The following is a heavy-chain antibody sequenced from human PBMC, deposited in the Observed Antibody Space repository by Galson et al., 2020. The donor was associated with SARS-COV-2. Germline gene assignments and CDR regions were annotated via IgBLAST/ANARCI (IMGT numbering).Heavy chain of an antibody. CDR2: ISSSSSYI. D-gene: IGHD6-13*01. CDR1: GFTFSSYS. Sequence: GGSLRLSCAASGFTFSSYSMNWVRQAPGKGLEWVSSISSSSSYIYYADSEKGRFTISRDNAKNSLYLQMNSLRAEDTAVYYCATIAAAGTLYYYYGMDVWGQGTTVTVSS. CDR3: ATIAAAGTLYYYYGMDV. V-gene: IGHV3-21*01. J-gene: IGHJ6*02.